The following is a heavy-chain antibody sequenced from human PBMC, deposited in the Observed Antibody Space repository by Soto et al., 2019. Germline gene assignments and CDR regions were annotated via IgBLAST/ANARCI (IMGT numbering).Heavy chain of an antibody. J-gene: IGHJ6*02. CDR3: ARDWAYGMDV. CDR2: IKSKTDGGTT. D-gene: IGHD3-16*01. V-gene: IGHV3-15*01. CDR1: GFTFNNAW. Sequence: GGSLRLSCAASGFTFNNAWMNWVRQAPGKGLEWVGRIKSKTDGGTTDYAAPVKGRFSISRDDSKNTLYLQMNSLRAEDTAVYYCARDWAYGMDVWGQGTTVTVSS.